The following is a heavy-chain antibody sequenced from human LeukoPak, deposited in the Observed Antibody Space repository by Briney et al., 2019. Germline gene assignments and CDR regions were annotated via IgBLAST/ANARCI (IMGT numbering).Heavy chain of an antibody. J-gene: IGHJ4*02. V-gene: IGHV3-23*01. CDR1: GFTFSSYA. CDR3: AKFSGYCSSASCYAGDY. CDR2: ISGSGGST. Sequence: GGSLRLSCAASGFTFSSYAMNWVRQAPGKGLEWVSAISGSGGSTYYADSVKGRFTISRDNSKNTLYLQMNSLRAEDTAVYYCAKFSGYCSSASCYAGDYWGQGTLVTVSS. D-gene: IGHD2-2*01.